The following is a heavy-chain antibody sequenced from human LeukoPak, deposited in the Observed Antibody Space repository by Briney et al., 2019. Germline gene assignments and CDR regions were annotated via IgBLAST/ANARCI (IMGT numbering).Heavy chain of an antibody. D-gene: IGHD1-1*01. V-gene: IGHV3-23*01. Sequence: GGSLRLSCAASGFTFSRYAMSWVRQAPGKGLGWVSAISGSGGSTYYADSVKGRFTISRDNSKNTLYLQMNSLRAGHTGIYYCAKTERPAGPYGGGAFDMGSQGTMVPVSS. J-gene: IGHJ3*02. CDR2: ISGSGGST. CDR3: AKTERPAGPYGGGAFDM. CDR1: GFTFSRYA.